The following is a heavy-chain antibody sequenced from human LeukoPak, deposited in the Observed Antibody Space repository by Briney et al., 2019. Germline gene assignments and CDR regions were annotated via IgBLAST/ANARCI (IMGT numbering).Heavy chain of an antibody. CDR3: AKSSSGWYPQYYFDD. J-gene: IGHJ4*02. V-gene: IGHV3-33*06. Sequence: GGSLRLPCAVSGFTYSSYCMHGVRQAPGKGLEWVAVIRYVGSDKYYADSVKGRFTISRDNSKNTLYLQMNSLRAEDTAVYYCAKSSSGWYPQYYFDDCGQGTLVTVSS. D-gene: IGHD6-19*01. CDR1: GFTYSSYC. CDR2: IRYVGSDK.